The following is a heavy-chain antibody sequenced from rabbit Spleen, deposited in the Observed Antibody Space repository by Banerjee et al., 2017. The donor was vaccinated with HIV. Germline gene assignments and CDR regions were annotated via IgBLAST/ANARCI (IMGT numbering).Heavy chain of an antibody. J-gene: IGHJ4*01. CDR3: ARDLASVVGWNFNL. V-gene: IGHV1S45*01. CDR2: INTYTGKP. CDR1: GVSFSDRDV. D-gene: IGHD3-1*01. Sequence: QEQLEESGGGLVKPEGSLTLTCKASGVSFSDRDVMCWVRQAPGKGLEWIACINTYTGKPVYATWPKGRFTISRTSSTTVTLQMTSLTAADTATYFCARDLASVVGWNFNLWGPGTLVTVS.